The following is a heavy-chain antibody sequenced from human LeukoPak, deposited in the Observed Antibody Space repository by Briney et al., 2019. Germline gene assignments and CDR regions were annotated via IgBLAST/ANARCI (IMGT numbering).Heavy chain of an antibody. CDR3: ARAYDWNYVY. CDR2: IYSGGDT. D-gene: IGHD1-7*01. J-gene: IGHJ4*02. CDR1: GFTVSNNY. V-gene: IGHV3-66*01. Sequence: TGGSLRLSCAASGFTVSNNYMSWVRQAPGKGLEWVSVIYSGGDTYYADSVKGRFTISRDNSNNTLYLQMNSLRTEDTAVYYCARAYDWNYVYWGQGTLVTVSS.